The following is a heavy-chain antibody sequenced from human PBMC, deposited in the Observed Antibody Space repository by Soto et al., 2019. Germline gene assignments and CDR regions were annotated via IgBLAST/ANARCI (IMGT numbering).Heavy chain of an antibody. CDR1: GGSISSDSYY. CDR3: VSFWPPPYSDALTDYTDAFDY. D-gene: IGHD3-9*01. V-gene: IGHV4-39*01. J-gene: IGHJ4*02. CDR2: ISYFGST. Sequence: SETLSLTCTVSGGSISSDSYYWGWIRQSPEKGFEWIASISYFGSTFYSPTLKIRLLISVDTSKSHFSLKLSSVTAADTAVYYFVSFWPPPYSDALTDYTDAFDYWGQGILVTVSS.